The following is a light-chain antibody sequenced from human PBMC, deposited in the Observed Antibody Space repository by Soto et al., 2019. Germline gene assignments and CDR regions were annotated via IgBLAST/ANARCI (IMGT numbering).Light chain of an antibody. J-gene: IGKJ2*01. Sequence: IHMTQSPSSLSASVGDRITVTCRASQRITTYVNWYQLKPGAAPKLLISTSGTLQRGVPSRFSGSGSGTDFTLTITRLQPADFATYFCQQTYSTPYTFGQGTKLEIK. CDR2: TSG. CDR3: QQTYSTPYT. CDR1: QRITTY. V-gene: IGKV1-39*01.